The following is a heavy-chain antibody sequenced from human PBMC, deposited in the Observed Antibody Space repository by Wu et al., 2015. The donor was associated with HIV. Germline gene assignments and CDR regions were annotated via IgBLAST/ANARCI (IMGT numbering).Heavy chain of an antibody. J-gene: IGHJ3*02. Sequence: QVQLVQSGAEVKKPGASVKVSCKASGYNFKKYGMSWVRQAPGQGLEWLGWIGSYNGNTNYAQNFRGRVTMTTETSTSTTYMELRTLRSDDTAVYYCARTDWGITMVRGVTRGAFDIWGQGTMVTVSS. V-gene: IGHV1-18*01. CDR1: GYNFKKYG. CDR3: ARTDWGITMVRGVTRGAFDI. CDR2: IGSYNGNT. D-gene: IGHD3-10*01.